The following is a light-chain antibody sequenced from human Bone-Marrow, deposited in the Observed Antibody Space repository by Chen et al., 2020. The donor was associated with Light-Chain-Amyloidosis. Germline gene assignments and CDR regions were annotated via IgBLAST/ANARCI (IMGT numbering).Light chain of an antibody. Sequence: QSALTQPASGSGSPGQSITTSCTGTNSDVGAYNYVSWYQQHPGEAPKLMIYDVSNRPSGVSNRFSGSKSGNTASLTISGLQAGDEANYYCSSYTSSSTRVFGGGTKLTVL. V-gene: IGLV2-14*03. CDR3: SSYTSSSTRV. J-gene: IGLJ2*01. CDR2: DVS. CDR1: NSDVGAYNY.